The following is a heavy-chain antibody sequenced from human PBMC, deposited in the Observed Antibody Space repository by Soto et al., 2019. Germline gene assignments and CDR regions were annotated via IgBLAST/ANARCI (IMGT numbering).Heavy chain of an antibody. J-gene: IGHJ4*02. CDR1: GFTFSSYG. Sequence: GGSLRLSCAASGFTFSSYGMHWVRQAPGKGLEWVAVISYDGSNKYYADSVKGRFTISRDNSKNTLYLQMNSLRAEDTAVYYCAKAATPSRQRWLQLICDYWGQGTLVTVSS. V-gene: IGHV3-30*18. CDR2: ISYDGSNK. D-gene: IGHD5-12*01. CDR3: AKAATPSRQRWLQLICDY.